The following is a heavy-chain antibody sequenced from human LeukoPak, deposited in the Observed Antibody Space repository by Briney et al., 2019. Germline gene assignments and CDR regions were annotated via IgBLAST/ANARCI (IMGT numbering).Heavy chain of an antibody. CDR3: AKAQELGNYELFLFDY. J-gene: IGHJ4*02. D-gene: IGHD7-27*01. V-gene: IGHV3-23*01. Sequence: GGSLRLSCAASGFTFSNYAMSWVRQSPGKGLEWVSGISGSGHSTYYADSVKGRFTISRDSSKNTLFLQMNSLRTEDTAVYYCAKAQELGNYELFLFDYWGQGALVTVSS. CDR1: GFTFSNYA. CDR2: ISGSGHST.